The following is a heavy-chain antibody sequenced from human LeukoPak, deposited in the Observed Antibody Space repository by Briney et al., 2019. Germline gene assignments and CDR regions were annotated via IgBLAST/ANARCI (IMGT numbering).Heavy chain of an antibody. Sequence: GGSLRLSCAASGFTFSNYAMSWVRQAPGKGLEWVSGISDSGGSTYSADSVQGRFIISRDNSQNTPYLQMNSLRAEDTAVYYCAKDVPLDAFDIWGQGTMVTVSS. CDR2: ISDSGGST. CDR1: GFTFSNYA. D-gene: IGHD2-2*01. V-gene: IGHV3-23*01. CDR3: AKDVPLDAFDI. J-gene: IGHJ3*02.